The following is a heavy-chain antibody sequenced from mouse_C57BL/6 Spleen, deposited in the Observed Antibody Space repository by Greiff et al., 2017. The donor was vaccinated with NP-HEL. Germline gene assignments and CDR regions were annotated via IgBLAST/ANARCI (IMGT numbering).Heavy chain of an antibody. J-gene: IGHJ3*01. CDR2: IHPNSGST. CDR3: ARGREILNYSTSFAY. Sequence: QVQLQQPGAELVKPGASVKLSCKASGYTFTSYWMHWVKQRPGQGLEWIGMIHPNSGSTNYNEKFKSKATLTVDKSSSTAYMQLSSLTSEDSAVYYCARGREILNYSTSFAYWGQGTLVTVSA. V-gene: IGHV1-64*01. CDR1: GYTFTSYW. D-gene: IGHD2-5*01.